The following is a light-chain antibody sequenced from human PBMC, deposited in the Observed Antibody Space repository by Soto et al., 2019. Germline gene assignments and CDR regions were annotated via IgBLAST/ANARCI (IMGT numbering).Light chain of an antibody. CDR1: NSDVGGYDR. V-gene: IGLV2-23*01. CDR3: CSYAGRTSWA. CDR2: EAT. J-gene: IGLJ3*02. Sequence: QSALTQPASVSGSPGQSITISCTGTNSDVGGYDRVSWYQQHPDKAPKLILYEATKRPSGGSSRFSGSKSGNTASLTIFGLKAEDEALYYCCSYAGRTSWAFGGGTKLTVL.